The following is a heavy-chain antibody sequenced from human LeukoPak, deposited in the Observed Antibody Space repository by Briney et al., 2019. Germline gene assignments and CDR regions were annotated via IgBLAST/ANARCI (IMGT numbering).Heavy chain of an antibody. CDR2: ISSSSSYI. D-gene: IGHD2/OR15-2a*01. Sequence: GGSLRLSCAASGFTFSSYSMTWVRQAPGKGLEWVSSISSSSSYIYYADSVKGRFTISRDNAKNSLYLQMNSLRAEDTAVYYCARMGNNGGAFDIWGQGTMVTVSS. CDR1: GFTFSSYS. CDR3: ARMGNNGGAFDI. V-gene: IGHV3-21*01. J-gene: IGHJ3*02.